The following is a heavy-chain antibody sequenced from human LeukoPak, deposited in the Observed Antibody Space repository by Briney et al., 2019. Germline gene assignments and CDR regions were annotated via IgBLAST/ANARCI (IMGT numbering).Heavy chain of an antibody. CDR3: ARRGYSYDYFDY. J-gene: IGHJ4*02. V-gene: IGHV5-51*01. D-gene: IGHD5-18*01. Sequence: GESLKISCKGSGYSFSSYWIGWGRQMPGKGLEWMGIIFPGDSDARYGPSFQGQVTISADKSISTASLQWSSLKASDTAMYYCARRGYSYDYFDYWGQGTLVTVSS. CDR1: GYSFSSYW. CDR2: IFPGDSDA.